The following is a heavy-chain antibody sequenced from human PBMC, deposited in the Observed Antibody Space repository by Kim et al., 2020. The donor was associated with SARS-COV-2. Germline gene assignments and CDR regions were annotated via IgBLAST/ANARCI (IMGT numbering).Heavy chain of an antibody. V-gene: IGHV1-24*01. J-gene: IGHJ5*02. Sequence: ASVKVSCKVSGYTLTELSMHWVRQAPGKGLEWMGGFDPEDGETIYAQKFQGRVTMTEDTSTDTAYMELSSLRSEDTAVYYCATRLLHYDFWSGYSWGQGTLVTVSS. CDR1: GYTLTELS. CDR2: FDPEDGET. CDR3: ATRLLHYDFWSGYS. D-gene: IGHD3-3*01.